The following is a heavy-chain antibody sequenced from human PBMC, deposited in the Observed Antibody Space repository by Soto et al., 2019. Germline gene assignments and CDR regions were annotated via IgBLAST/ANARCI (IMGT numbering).Heavy chain of an antibody. D-gene: IGHD6-13*01. J-gene: IGHJ6*02. Sequence: GGSLRLSCSASVFTVSSDAMHWVRQAPGKGLEYVSAISSNGGSTYYADSVKGRFTISRDNSKNTLYLQMSSLRAEDTAVYYCVTNNIAAGKDYYYYGMDVWGQGTTVTVSS. CDR3: VTNNIAAGKDYYYYGMDV. V-gene: IGHV3-64D*06. CDR1: VFTVSSDA. CDR2: ISSNGGST.